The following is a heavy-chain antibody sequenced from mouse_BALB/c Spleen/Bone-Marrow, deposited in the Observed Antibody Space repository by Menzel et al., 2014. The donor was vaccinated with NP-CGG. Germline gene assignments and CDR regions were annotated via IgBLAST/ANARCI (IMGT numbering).Heavy chain of an antibody. Sequence: VQLQQSGAELAKPGASVKMSCKASGYTFTSYWMHWVKQRPGQGLEWIGYINPNTGYTEYNQKFKDKATLTADKPSSTAYMQLSSLTSEDSAVYYCARGGYYGSAMDYWGQGTSVTVSS. CDR3: ARGGYYGSAMDY. J-gene: IGHJ4*01. CDR1: GYTFTSYW. V-gene: IGHV1-7*01. D-gene: IGHD1-1*01. CDR2: INPNTGYT.